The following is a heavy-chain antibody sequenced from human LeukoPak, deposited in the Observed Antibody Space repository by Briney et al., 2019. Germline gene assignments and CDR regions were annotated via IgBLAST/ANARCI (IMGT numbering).Heavy chain of an antibody. V-gene: IGHV4-59*01. J-gene: IGHJ4*02. CDR1: GGSISSYY. D-gene: IGHD3-16*02. Sequence: SETLSLTCTVSGGSISSYYWSWIRQPPGKGLEWIGYIYYSGSTNYNPSLKSRVTISVDTSKNQFSLKLSSVTAADTAVYYCARGGRAYDYVWGSYRLTSIDYWGQGTLVTVSS. CDR3: ARGGRAYDYVWGSYRLTSIDY. CDR2: IYYSGST.